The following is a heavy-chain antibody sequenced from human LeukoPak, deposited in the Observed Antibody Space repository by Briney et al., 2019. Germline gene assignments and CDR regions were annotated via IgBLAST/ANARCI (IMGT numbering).Heavy chain of an antibody. D-gene: IGHD3-3*01. Sequence: SETLSLTCTVSGGSVSSGSFYWSWIRQPPGKGLEWIVKIYHSGSTNYNPSLKSRVTISVDTSKNQISLKLSSVTAADTAVYYCARSPQHYDFWSGYSTYFDYWGQGTLVTVSS. J-gene: IGHJ4*02. CDR1: GGSVSSGSFY. CDR2: IYHSGST. V-gene: IGHV4-61*01. CDR3: ARSPQHYDFWSGYSTYFDY.